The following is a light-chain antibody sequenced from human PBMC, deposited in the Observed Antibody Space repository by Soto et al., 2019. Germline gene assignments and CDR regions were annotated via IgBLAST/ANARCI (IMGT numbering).Light chain of an antibody. J-gene: IGKJ1*01. CDR1: QDIRND. V-gene: IGKV1-6*01. Sequence: AIQMTQSPSSLSAFVGDRVTITCRASQDIRNDLAWYQQKPGQAPHLLIFAAFNLQSGVPSRFSGGGSGTHFTLTISSLQPDDFATYYCLQYYNFSWTFGQGTKVDIK. CDR2: AAF. CDR3: LQYYNFSWT.